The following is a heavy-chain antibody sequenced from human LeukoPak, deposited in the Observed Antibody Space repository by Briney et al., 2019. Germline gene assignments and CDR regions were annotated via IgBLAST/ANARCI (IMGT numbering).Heavy chain of an antibody. D-gene: IGHD5-24*01. Sequence: PSETLSLSCAVYGGSFSGDYWSWIRQPPGKGLQWIGEINHSGNTNNNPSLKSRVTMSVDTSENQLSLNLTSVTAADTAVYYCARVHGHNLGTLDYWGQGILVTVSS. CDR1: GGSFSGDY. V-gene: IGHV4-34*01. J-gene: IGHJ4*02. CDR2: INHSGNT. CDR3: ARVHGHNLGTLDY.